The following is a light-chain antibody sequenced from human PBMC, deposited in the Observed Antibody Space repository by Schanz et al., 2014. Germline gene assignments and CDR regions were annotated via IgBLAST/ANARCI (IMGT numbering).Light chain of an antibody. J-gene: IGLJ2*01. Sequence: QSALTQPPSASGSSGQSVTISCTGDSSDVGGYNYVSWYQQYPGEAPKLIIYDVTYRPSGVSHRFSGSKSGNTASLTISGLLAEDEADYYCSSYTSSSTLLFGGGTKLTVL. V-gene: IGLV2-14*01. CDR2: DVT. CDR3: SSYTSSSTLL. CDR1: SSDVGGYNY.